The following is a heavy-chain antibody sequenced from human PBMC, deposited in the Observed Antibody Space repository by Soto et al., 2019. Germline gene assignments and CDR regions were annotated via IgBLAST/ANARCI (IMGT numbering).Heavy chain of an antibody. D-gene: IGHD3-3*01. CDR1: GFSLSTSGVG. Sequence: QITLKESGPTLVKPTQTLTLTCTFSGFSLSTSGVGVGWNRQPPGKALEWLALIYWDDDKRYSTSLKSRRTITKDANKIQVVLTMTTMHPAETATYYCVHILPQNFDLWSGYYNMDVWGQGTAVTVSS. CDR2: IYWDDDK. CDR3: VHILPQNFDLWSGYYNMDV. V-gene: IGHV2-5*02. J-gene: IGHJ6*02.